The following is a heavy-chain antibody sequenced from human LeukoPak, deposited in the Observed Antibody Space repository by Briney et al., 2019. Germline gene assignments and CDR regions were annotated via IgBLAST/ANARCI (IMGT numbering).Heavy chain of an antibody. J-gene: IGHJ4*02. V-gene: IGHV4-39*07. D-gene: IGHD3-16*01. Sequence: SETLSLTCTVSGGSISSSSYYWGWIRQPPGKGLEWIGSIYYSGSTNYNPSLKSRVTISVDTSKNQFSLKLSSVTAADTAVYYCARSGGYAITYWGQGTLVTVSS. CDR2: IYYSGST. CDR3: ARSGGYAITY. CDR1: GGSISSSSYY.